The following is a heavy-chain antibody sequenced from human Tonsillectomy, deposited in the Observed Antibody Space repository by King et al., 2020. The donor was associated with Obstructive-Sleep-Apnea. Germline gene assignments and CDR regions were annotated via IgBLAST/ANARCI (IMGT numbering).Heavy chain of an antibody. V-gene: IGHV4-39*01. CDR2: IYYSGST. J-gene: IGHJ4*02. D-gene: IGHD6-13*01. CDR1: GGSISSSSYY. Sequence: QLQESGPGLVKPSETLSLTCTVSGGSISSSSYYWGWIRQPPGKGLGWMWSIYYSGSTYFNPSPKSRVTISVETSKNQFSLKLSSVTAADTAVYYCAGPRGYSSSWLDYWGQGTLVTVSS. CDR3: AGPRGYSSSWLDY.